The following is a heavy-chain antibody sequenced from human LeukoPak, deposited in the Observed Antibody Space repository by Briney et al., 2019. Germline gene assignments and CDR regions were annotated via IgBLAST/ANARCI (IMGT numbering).Heavy chain of an antibody. D-gene: IGHD2-2*01. J-gene: IGHJ4*02. CDR1: GFTFSSYA. CDR3: ARGLVVVPAAFDY. Sequence: PGGSLRLSCAASGFTFSSYAMHWVRQAPGKGLEWVAVISYDGSNKYYADSVKGRLTISRDNSKNTLYLQMNSLRAEDTAVYYCARGLVVVPAAFDYWGQGTLVTVSS. V-gene: IGHV3-30-3*01. CDR2: ISYDGSNK.